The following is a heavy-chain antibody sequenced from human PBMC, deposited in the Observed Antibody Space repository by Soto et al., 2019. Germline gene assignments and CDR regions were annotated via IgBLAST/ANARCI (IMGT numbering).Heavy chain of an antibody. V-gene: IGHV1-18*01. D-gene: IGHD2-2*01. CDR1: GYTFTSYG. Sequence: ASVKVSCKASGYTFTSYGISWVRQAPGQGLEWMGWISAYNGNTNYAQKLQGRVTMTTDTSTSTAYMELRSLRSDDTAVYHCARDHCSSTSCPTSWFDPWGQGTLVTVSS. CDR3: ARDHCSSTSCPTSWFDP. CDR2: ISAYNGNT. J-gene: IGHJ5*02.